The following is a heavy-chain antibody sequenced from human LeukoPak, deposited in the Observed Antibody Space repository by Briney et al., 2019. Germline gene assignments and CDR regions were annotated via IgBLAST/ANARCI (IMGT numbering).Heavy chain of an antibody. J-gene: IGHJ4*02. CDR2: VKQDGSEK. V-gene: IGHV3-7*01. CDR1: GFTFGDYA. Sequence: PGGSLRLSCTASGFTFGDYAMSWVRQAPGKGLEWVANVKQDGSEKYYVDSVKGRFTISRDNAKNSLYLQMNSLRVEDTAVYYCARDGSGWSVYWGQGTLVTVSS. D-gene: IGHD6-19*01. CDR3: ARDGSGWSVY.